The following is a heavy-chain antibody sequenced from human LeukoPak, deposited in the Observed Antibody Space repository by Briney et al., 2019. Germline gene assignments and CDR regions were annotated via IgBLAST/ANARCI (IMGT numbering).Heavy chain of an antibody. CDR3: ARHDNWNFPY. V-gene: IGHV3-7*01. CDR2: INPDGSGK. CDR1: GFTFSSSW. J-gene: IGHJ4*02. D-gene: IGHD1-1*01. Sequence: PGGSLRLSCVASGFTFSSSWMTWVRQAPGKGLEWVAKINPDGSGKDYVDSLKGRFTISRENARNSLSLQMNNLRAEDTAVYYCARHDNWNFPYWGQGTLVTLSS.